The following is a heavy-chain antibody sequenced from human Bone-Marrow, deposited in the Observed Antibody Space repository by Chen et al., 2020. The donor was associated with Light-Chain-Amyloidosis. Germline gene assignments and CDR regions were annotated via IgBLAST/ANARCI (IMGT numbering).Heavy chain of an antibody. CDR3: ARRRDGYNFDY. CDR1: NYW. V-gene: IGHV5-51*01. D-gene: IGHD5-12*01. J-gene: IGHJ4*02. CDR2: IYPDDSDA. Sequence: NYWIGWVRQMPGKGLEWMGVIYPDDSDARYSPSFEGQVTISADKSITTAYLQWRSLKASDTAMYYCARRRDGYNFDYWGRGTLVTVSS.